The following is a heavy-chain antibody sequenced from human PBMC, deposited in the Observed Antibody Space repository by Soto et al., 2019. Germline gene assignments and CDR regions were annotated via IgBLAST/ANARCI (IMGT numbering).Heavy chain of an antibody. J-gene: IGHJ4*02. CDR1: GGSFSGYC. Sequence: SETLSLTCAVYGGSFSGYCWSWIRKRPGKGLEWIGDINHTGSPFYNPSLKSRLDISVDTSKNQLSLKLSSVTAADTAVYYCARGLRDNYGDYFDYWGPGTLVTVSS. V-gene: IGHV4-34*01. D-gene: IGHD5-18*01. CDR3: ARGLRDNYGDYFDY. CDR2: INHTGSP.